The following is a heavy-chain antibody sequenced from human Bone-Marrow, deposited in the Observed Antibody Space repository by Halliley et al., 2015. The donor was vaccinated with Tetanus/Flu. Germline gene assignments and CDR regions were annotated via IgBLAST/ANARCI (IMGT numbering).Heavy chain of an antibody. Sequence: KGLEWFGYLHSSENPLYNPSLGRRVTISADPSKTQFPLSLSSVTAADPAVYYCAGGWGCLIDYWGQGTLVPVSS. V-gene: IGHV4-59*12. J-gene: IGHJ4*02. CDR2: LHSSENP. D-gene: IGHD2-8*02. CDR3: AGGWGCLIDY.